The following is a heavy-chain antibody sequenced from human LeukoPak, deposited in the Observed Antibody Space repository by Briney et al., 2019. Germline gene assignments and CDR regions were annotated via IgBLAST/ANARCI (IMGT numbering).Heavy chain of an antibody. Sequence: GGSLRLSCAASGFTFSSYSMNWVRQAPGKGLEWVSSISSSSSYIYYADSVKGRFTISRDNAKNSLYLQMNSLRAEATAVYYCARDRRFLEWLSELYFDYWGQGTLVTVSS. CDR2: ISSSSSYI. V-gene: IGHV3-21*01. CDR3: ARDRRFLEWLSELYFDY. J-gene: IGHJ4*02. CDR1: GFTFSSYS. D-gene: IGHD3-3*01.